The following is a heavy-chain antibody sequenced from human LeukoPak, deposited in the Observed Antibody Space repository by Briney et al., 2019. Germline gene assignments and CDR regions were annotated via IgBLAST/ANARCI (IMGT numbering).Heavy chain of an antibody. V-gene: IGHV4-4*07. CDR2: IYTSWST. D-gene: IGHD3-22*01. Sequence: SETLSLTCTVSGCSISSYYWNWIRQPAGKGLEWIGRIYTSWSTNYNPSLKSRVTMSVDTSKNQFSLKLSSVTAADTAVYYCARSRGSSGYPSNYYYYYMDVWGKGTTVTVTS. CDR3: ARSRGSSGYPSNYYYYYMDV. CDR1: GCSISSYY. J-gene: IGHJ6*03.